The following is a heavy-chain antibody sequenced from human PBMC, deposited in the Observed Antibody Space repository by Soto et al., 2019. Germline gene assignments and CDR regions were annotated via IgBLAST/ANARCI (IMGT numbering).Heavy chain of an antibody. CDR2: LHSDVST. D-gene: IGHD2-15*01. CDR3: ARELGGSWYNWFDP. Sequence: LRLSCAVSGFTVSSNSITWVRQAPGQGLEWVSVLHSDVSTYYVDSVKGRFVISRDNSKNTVYLQMNSLRAEDTAIYYCARELGGSWYNWFDPWGQGTLVTVSS. J-gene: IGHJ5*02. CDR1: GFTVSSNS. V-gene: IGHV3-53*01.